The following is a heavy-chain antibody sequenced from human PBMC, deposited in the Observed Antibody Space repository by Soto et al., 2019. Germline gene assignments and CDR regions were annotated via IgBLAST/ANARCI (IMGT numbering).Heavy chain of an antibody. CDR1: GDTFSGYP. CDR2: IIPVFGTT. V-gene: IGHV1-69*18. J-gene: IGHJ4*02. D-gene: IGHD3-10*01. CDR3: ARDGGFGELKY. Sequence: QVQLVQSGAELKKPGSSVKVSCKASGDTFSGYPINWVRQAPGEGLEWMGRIIPVFGTTNDAQRFEGRVTFTAEEYTNTSYWELRGLLSEDTAVYYCARDGGFGELKYWGPGTLVTVS.